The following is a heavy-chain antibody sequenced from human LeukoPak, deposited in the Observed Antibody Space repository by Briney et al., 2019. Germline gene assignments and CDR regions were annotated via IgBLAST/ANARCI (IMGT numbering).Heavy chain of an antibody. J-gene: IGHJ4*02. CDR2: IYYSGST. D-gene: IGHD4-23*01. CDR1: GGSISSSSYY. CDR3: ARHNRVVPPDY. Sequence: KPSETLSLTCTVSGGSISSSSYYWGWIRQPPGKGLEWIGNIYYSGSTYYNPSLKSRVTISVDTSKNQFSLKLSSVTAADTAVYYCARHNRVVPPDYWGQGTLVTVSS. V-gene: IGHV4-39*01.